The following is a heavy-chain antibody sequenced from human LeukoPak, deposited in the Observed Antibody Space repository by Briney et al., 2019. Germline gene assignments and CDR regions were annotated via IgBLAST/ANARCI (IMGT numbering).Heavy chain of an antibody. CDR2: ISGSGGST. CDR3: ARDPWYYYDSSGYYYDGLLYYYYGMDV. J-gene: IGHJ6*02. V-gene: IGHV3-23*01. D-gene: IGHD3-22*01. Sequence: GGSLRLSCAASGFTFSSYAMSWVRQAPGKGLEWVSAISGSGGSTYYADSVKGRFTISRDNSKNTLYLQMNSLRAEDTAVYCCARDPWYYYDSSGYYYDGLLYYYYGMDVWGQGTTVTVSS. CDR1: GFTFSSYA.